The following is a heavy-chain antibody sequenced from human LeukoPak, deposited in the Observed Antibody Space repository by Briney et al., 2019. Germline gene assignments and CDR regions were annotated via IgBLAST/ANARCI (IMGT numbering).Heavy chain of an antibody. CDR1: EFTFRTYL. J-gene: IGHJ5*01. CDR2: IKQDGSEK. V-gene: IGHV3-7*01. D-gene: IGHD6-13*01. CDR3: AGEWPSSSWYDF. Sequence: PGGSLRLSCAASEFTFRTYLMTWVRQAPGKGLEGVANIKQDGSEKYYADSVRGRFTISRGNGKKSLYLQMNSLRVEDTAVYYCAGEWPSSSWYDFWGQGTLVTVSS.